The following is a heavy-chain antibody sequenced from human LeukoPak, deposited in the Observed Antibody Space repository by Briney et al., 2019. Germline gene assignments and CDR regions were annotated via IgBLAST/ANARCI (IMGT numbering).Heavy chain of an antibody. CDR1: GFTFSSYS. CDR3: ARGARWSYGSYDY. J-gene: IGHJ4*02. V-gene: IGHV3-48*04. Sequence: PGGSLGLSCAASGFTFSSYSMNWVRQAPGKGLEWVSYISSSSNTIYYADSVKGRFTISRDNAKNSLYLQMTSLRAEDTAVYYCARGARWSYGSYDYWGQGTLVTVSS. D-gene: IGHD5-18*01. CDR2: ISSSSNTI.